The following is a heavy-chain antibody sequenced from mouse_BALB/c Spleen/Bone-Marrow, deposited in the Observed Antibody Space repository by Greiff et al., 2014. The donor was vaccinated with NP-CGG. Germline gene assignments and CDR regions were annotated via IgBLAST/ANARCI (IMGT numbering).Heavy chain of an antibody. CDR2: IGSGGSYT. Sequence: EVQVVESGGGLVRPGGSLKLSCAASGFTFSSYDMSWVRQTPDKRLEWVATIGSGGSYTYYPDSVKGRFTISRDNAKNTLYLQMSSLKSEDTAMYYCSRLSYDYDGAWFAYWGQGTLVTVSA. D-gene: IGHD2-4*01. CDR1: GFTFSSYD. J-gene: IGHJ3*01. V-gene: IGHV5-6*01. CDR3: SRLSYDYDGAWFAY.